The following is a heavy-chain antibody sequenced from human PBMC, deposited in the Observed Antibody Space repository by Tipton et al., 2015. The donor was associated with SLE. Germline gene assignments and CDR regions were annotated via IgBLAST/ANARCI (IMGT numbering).Heavy chain of an antibody. V-gene: IGHV3-15*01. CDR3: TTDWVGKPTHLKFDS. CDR1: GISFINAW. J-gene: IGHJ4*02. CDR2: IKSKANGGPT. D-gene: IGHD3-10*01. Sequence: SLRLSCAVSGISFINAWMSWVRQAPGKGLEWIGRIKSKANGGPTDYAGSVRGRFTLSRDDSKNTVYLQMNSLRTEDTALYYCTTDWVGKPTHLKFDSWGQGTLVTVSS.